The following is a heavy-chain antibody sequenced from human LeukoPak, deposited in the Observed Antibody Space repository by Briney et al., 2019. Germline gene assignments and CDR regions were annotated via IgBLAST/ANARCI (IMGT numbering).Heavy chain of an antibody. J-gene: IGHJ5*02. D-gene: IGHD3-10*01. CDR2: IIPIFGTA. CDR1: GGTFSSYA. V-gene: IGHV1-69*05. Sequence: SVKVSCKASGGTFSSYAISWVRQAPGQGLEWMGRIIPIFGTANYAQKFQGRVTITTDESTSTACMELSSLRSEDTAVYYCARSITMVRELNPWGQGTLVTVSS. CDR3: ARSITMVRELNP.